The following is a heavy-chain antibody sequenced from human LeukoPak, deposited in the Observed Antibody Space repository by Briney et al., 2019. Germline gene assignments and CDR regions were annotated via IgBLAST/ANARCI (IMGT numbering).Heavy chain of an antibody. V-gene: IGHV4-59*01. CDR2: IYYSGST. J-gene: IGHJ3*02. CDR3: ARVDYGDYVPVYAFDI. Sequence: RPSETLSLTCTVSGGSISSYYWSWIRQPPGKGLEWIGYIYYSGSTNYNPSLKSRVTISVDTSKNQFSLKLSSVTAADTAVYYCARVDYGDYVPVYAFDIWGQGTTVTVSS. CDR1: GGSISSYY. D-gene: IGHD4-17*01.